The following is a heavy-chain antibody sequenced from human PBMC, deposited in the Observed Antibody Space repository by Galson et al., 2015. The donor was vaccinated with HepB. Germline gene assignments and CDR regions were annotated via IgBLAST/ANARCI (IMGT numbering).Heavy chain of an antibody. J-gene: IGHJ4*02. CDR2: DSAYNGDT. D-gene: IGHD5-12*01. CDR3: ARGYGGYGYYFDA. Sequence: SVKVSCKASGYNFTNYGIHWVRQAPGQGLEWMGWDSAYNGDTDYAQKFQGRVTMTTDTSASTAYMELRSLRSDDTAVYYCARGYGGYGYYFDAWGQGTLVTVSS. CDR1: GYNFTNYG. V-gene: IGHV1-18*04.